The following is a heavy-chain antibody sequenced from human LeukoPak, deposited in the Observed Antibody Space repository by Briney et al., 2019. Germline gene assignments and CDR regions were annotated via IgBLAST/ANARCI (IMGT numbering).Heavy chain of an antibody. CDR2: IYGGGST. CDR3: ARVREPTGHNWFDP. Sequence: GGSLRLSCAVSGFIVSSNYMTWVRQAPGKGLEWVSLIYGGGSTYYADSVKGRFTISRDKSKNTLYLQMNSLRAEDTAVYYCARVREPTGHNWFDPWGQGTLVTVSS. V-gene: IGHV3-53*01. J-gene: IGHJ5*02. D-gene: IGHD7-27*01. CDR1: GFIVSSNY.